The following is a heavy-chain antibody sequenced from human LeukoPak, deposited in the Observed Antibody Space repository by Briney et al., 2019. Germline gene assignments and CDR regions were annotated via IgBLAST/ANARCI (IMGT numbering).Heavy chain of an antibody. CDR3: ARVVARFGELCFGY. V-gene: IGHV1-2*02. J-gene: IGHJ4*02. CDR2: INPNSGGT. CDR1: GYTFIGYY. Sequence: GASVKVSCKASGYTFIGYYMHWVRQAPGQGLEWMGWINPNSGGTNYAQKFQGRVTMTRDTSISTAYMELSRLRSDDTAVYYCARVVARFGELCFGYWGQGTLVTVSS. D-gene: IGHD3-10*01.